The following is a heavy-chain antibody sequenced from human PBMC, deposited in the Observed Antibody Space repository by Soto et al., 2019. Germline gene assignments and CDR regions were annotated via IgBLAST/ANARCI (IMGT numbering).Heavy chain of an antibody. CDR1: GFTFSNYA. J-gene: IGHJ5*02. CDR2: ISGSGGSA. V-gene: IGHV3-23*01. CDR3: AKDPYSGVLVPVAIGFDP. D-gene: IGHD2-2*01. Sequence: CAASGFTFSNYAMTWVRQGPGKGLEWVSAISGSGGSAYYADSVKGRFTISRDNSKNTLYLQMNSLRANDSGVYYCAKDPYSGVLVPVAIGFDPWGPGTLVTVSS.